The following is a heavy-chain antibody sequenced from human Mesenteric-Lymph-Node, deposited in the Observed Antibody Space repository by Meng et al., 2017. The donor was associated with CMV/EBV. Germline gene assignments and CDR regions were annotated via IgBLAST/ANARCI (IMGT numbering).Heavy chain of an antibody. CDR1: GFTLSRYY. J-gene: IGHJ3*02. Sequence: GGSLRLSCAASGFTLSRYYMSWVRQAPGKGLEWVANMNQDGSEKHYVDSVKGRFSISRDNANNSMYLQMNSLRADDTAVYYCATLPSAHDSFDIWGPGTMVTVSS. CDR2: MNQDGSEK. D-gene: IGHD2-2*01. CDR3: ATLPSAHDSFDI. V-gene: IGHV3-7*01.